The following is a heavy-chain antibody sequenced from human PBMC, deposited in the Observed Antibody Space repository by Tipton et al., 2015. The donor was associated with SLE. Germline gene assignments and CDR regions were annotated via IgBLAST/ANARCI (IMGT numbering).Heavy chain of an antibody. CDR2: IYTSGST. CDR3: AREAGDGMTAVDFDY. V-gene: IGHV4-61*02. D-gene: IGHD4-11*01. J-gene: IGHJ4*02. CDR1: GASISSSNYY. Sequence: TLSLTCTVSGASISSSNYYWGWIRQPAGKGLEWIGRIYTSGSTNYNPSLKSRVTISVDTSKNQFSLRLNCVTAADTAVYYCAREAGDGMTAVDFDYWGQGTLVTVTS.